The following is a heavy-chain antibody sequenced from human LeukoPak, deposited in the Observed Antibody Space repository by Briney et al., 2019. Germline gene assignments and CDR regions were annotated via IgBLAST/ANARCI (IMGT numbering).Heavy chain of an antibody. Sequence: GGSLRLSCAASGFSFTTSWMSWVRQAPGKGLEWVASIEQDGSEKYYVDSVKGRFTISRDNAKNSLFLQMNSLRAEDMALYYCAKEVGYGYSSSWYYFDYWGQGTLVTVSS. J-gene: IGHJ4*02. D-gene: IGHD6-13*01. CDR1: GFSFTTSW. CDR2: IEQDGSEK. V-gene: IGHV3-7*03. CDR3: AKEVGYGYSSSWYYFDY.